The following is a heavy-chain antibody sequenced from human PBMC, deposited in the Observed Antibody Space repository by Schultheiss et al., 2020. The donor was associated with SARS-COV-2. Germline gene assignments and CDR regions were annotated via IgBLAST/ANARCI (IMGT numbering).Heavy chain of an antibody. CDR3: AAETWTSGSYRDY. CDR2: VYHSGST. D-gene: IGHD3-16*02. CDR1: GGSLRNYY. Sequence: SETLSLTCSVSGGSLRNYYWTWIRQSPEKGMEWIGYVYHSGSTNYNPSLKSRVAMSVDMSKNHFSLKLSSVTAADTAVYYCAAETWTSGSYRDYWGQGTLVTVSS. J-gene: IGHJ4*02. V-gene: IGHV4-59*01.